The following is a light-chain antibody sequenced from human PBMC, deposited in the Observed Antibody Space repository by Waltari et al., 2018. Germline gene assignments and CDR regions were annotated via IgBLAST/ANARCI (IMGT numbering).Light chain of an antibody. V-gene: IGLV2-11*01. Sequence: QSALTQPRSVSGSPGQSVTLSCTGTSSDIGGYKYVSWYQQHPGKAPKLVIFDVDKRPSGVPDRFSGSKAGNTASLTISGLQTDDEADYYCCSYAGRYTSVFGGGTRVTVL. CDR3: CSYAGRYTSV. J-gene: IGLJ2*01. CDR1: SSDIGGYKY. CDR2: DVD.